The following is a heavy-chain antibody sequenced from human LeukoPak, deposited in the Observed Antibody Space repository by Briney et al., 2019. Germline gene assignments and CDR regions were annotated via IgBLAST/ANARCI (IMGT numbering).Heavy chain of an antibody. CDR1: GYTFTSYG. CDR3: ARPLGGIQLWLLGY. Sequence: ASVKVSCKASGYTFTSYGISWVRQAPGQGLEWMGWISAYNGNTNYAQKLQGRVTMTTDTSTSTAYMELRSLRSDDTAVYYCARPLGGIQLWLLGYWGQGTLVTVSS. D-gene: IGHD5-18*01. V-gene: IGHV1-18*01. CDR2: ISAYNGNT. J-gene: IGHJ4*02.